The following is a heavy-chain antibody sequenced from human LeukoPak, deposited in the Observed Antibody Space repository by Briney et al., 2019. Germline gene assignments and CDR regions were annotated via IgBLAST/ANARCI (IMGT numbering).Heavy chain of an antibody. Sequence: GESLKISCKGSGYSFTSYWIGWVRQMPGKGLEWMGIIYPGDSDTRYSPSFQGQVTISADKSISTAYLQWSSLKASDTAMYYCARQYCSGGSCLSYFDYLGQGTLVTVSS. V-gene: IGHV5-51*01. CDR3: ARQYCSGGSCLSYFDY. J-gene: IGHJ4*02. CDR1: GYSFTSYW. CDR2: IYPGDSDT. D-gene: IGHD2-15*01.